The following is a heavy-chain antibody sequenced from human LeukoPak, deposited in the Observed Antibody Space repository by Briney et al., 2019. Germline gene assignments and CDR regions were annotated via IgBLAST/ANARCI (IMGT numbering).Heavy chain of an antibody. CDR3: ARDGPLGCSGGSCYYY. V-gene: IGHV1-69*04. CDR1: GGXFSSYA. CDR2: IIPILGIA. D-gene: IGHD2-15*01. J-gene: IGHJ4*02. Sequence: SVKASCKASGGXFSSYAISWVRQAPGQGREWMGWIIPILGIANYAQKFQGRVTITADKSTSTAYMELSRLRSEDTAVYYCARDGPLGCSGGSCYYYWGQGTLVTVSS.